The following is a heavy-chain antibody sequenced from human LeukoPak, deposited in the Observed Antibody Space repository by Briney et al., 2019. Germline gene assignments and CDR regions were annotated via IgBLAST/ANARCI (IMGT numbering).Heavy chain of an antibody. J-gene: IGHJ5*02. Sequence: GRSLRLSCAASGFTFSTYPIHWVRQAPGKGLEWVAVISYDVSDKHYADSVKGRFTISRDNAKNSLYLQMNSLRAEDTAVYYCARGGGSYYFTWGQGTLVTVSS. CDR3: ARGGGSYYFT. D-gene: IGHD1-26*01. V-gene: IGHV3-30-3*01. CDR2: ISYDVSDK. CDR1: GFTFSTYP.